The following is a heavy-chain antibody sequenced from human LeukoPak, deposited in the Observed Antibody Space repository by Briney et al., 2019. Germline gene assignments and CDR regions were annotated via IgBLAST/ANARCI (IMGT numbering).Heavy chain of an antibody. CDR2: IFHSGNT. Sequence: SETLSFTCTVSGGSIISSTFYWGWIRQPPGKGLEWIGSIFHSGNTYYNPSLKSRLTVSVDTSKNHFSLTLNSVSAADTAVYFCARTDIARVPSSTFDYWGQGFLVTVPS. CDR3: ARTDIARVPSSTFDY. J-gene: IGHJ4*02. D-gene: IGHD2-2*01. V-gene: IGHV4-39*02. CDR1: GGSIISSTFY.